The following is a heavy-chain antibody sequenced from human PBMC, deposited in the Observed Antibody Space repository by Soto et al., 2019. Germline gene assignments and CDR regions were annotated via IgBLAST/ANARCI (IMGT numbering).Heavy chain of an antibody. D-gene: IGHD1-26*01. J-gene: IGHJ3*02. CDR3: TRRRIVEATLAFDI. V-gene: IGHV3-73*02. CDR2: IRSKANSYAT. Sequence: EVQLVESGGGLVQPGGSLKLSCAASGFTFSGSAMHWVRQASGKGLEWVGRIRSKANSYATAYAASVKGRFTISRDDSKNTAYLQMNSLKTEDTAVYYCTRRRIVEATLAFDIWGQGTMVTVSS. CDR1: GFTFSGSA.